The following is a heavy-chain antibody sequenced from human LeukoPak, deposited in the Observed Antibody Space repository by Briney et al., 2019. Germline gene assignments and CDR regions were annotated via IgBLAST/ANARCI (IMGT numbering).Heavy chain of an antibody. V-gene: IGHV1-18*01. CDR3: ARFYGMDV. J-gene: IGHJ6*02. CDR1: GYTFINYG. CDR2: ISAYNGNT. Sequence: ASVKVSCKASGYTFINYGINWVRQAPGQGLEWMGWISAYNGNTNYAQSLQGRVTMTTDASTSTVYMEMRSLTSDDTAVYYCARFYGMDVWGQGTTVTVSS.